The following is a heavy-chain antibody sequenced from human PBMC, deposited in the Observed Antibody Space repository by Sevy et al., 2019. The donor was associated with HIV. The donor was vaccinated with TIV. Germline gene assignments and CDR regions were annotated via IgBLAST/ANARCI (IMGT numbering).Heavy chain of an antibody. CDR2: IKQDGSEK. CDR1: GFTFSSYW. CDR3: ARGYSSYLSLIYYFDY. D-gene: IGHD6-13*01. J-gene: IGHJ4*02. V-gene: IGHV3-7*03. Sequence: GGSLRLSCAASGFTFSSYWMSWVRQAPGKGLEWVANIKQDGSEKYDVDSVKGRFTISRDNAKNSLYLQMNSLRAEDTAVYYCARGYSSYLSLIYYFDYWGQGTLVTVSS.